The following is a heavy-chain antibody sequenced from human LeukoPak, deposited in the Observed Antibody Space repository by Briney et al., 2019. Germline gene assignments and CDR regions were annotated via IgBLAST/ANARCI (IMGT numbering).Heavy chain of an antibody. CDR2: IYYSGST. J-gene: IGHJ6*03. CDR1: GGSIGSSSYY. V-gene: IGHV4-39*07. Sequence: SETLSLTCTVSGGSIGSSSYYWGWIRQPPGKGLEWIGSIYYSGSTYYNPSLKSRVTISVDTSKNQFSPKLSSVTAADTAVYYCAREGEMATFYYYYYMDVWGKGTTVTISS. D-gene: IGHD5-24*01. CDR3: AREGEMATFYYYYYMDV.